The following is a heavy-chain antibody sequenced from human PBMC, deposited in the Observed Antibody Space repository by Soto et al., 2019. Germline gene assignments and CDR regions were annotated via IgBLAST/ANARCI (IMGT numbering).Heavy chain of an antibody. D-gene: IGHD3-22*01. CDR3: ASTFQGSDYYDSSGKSPPYYYYYGMDV. CDR2: IIPIFGTA. CDR1: GGTFSSYA. V-gene: IGHV1-69*13. Sequence: SVKVSCKASGGTFSSYAISWVRQAPGQGLEWMGGIIPIFGTANYAQKFQGRVTITADESTSTAYMELSSLRSEDTAVYYCASTFQGSDYYDSSGKSPPYYYYYGMDVWGQGTTVTVSS. J-gene: IGHJ6*02.